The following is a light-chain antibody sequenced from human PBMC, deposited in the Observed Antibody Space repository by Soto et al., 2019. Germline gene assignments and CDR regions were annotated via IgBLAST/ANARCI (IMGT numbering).Light chain of an antibody. J-gene: IGKJ5*01. V-gene: IGKV3-15*01. CDR3: QQYNNWIT. CDR2: GAS. CDR1: QSVSSN. Sequence: EIVMTQSPATLSVSPGERATLSCRASQSVSSNLAWYQQKPGQAPRLLIYGASTSATAIPARFSGSGSGTEFTLTISSLQSEDFAVYYCQQYNNWITFGQGTLLEIK.